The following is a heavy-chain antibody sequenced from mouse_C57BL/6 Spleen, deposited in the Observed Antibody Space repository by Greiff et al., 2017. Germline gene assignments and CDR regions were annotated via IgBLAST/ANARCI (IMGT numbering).Heavy chain of an antibody. Sequence: EVQRVESGGGLVKPRGSLKLSCAASGFTFSDYGMHWVRQAPEKGLEWVAYISSGSSTIYYADTVKGRFTISRDNAKNTLFLQMTSLRSEDTAMYYCARHYGSSYWYFDVWGTGTTVTVSS. CDR2: ISSGSSTI. V-gene: IGHV5-17*01. CDR3: ARHYGSSYWYFDV. CDR1: GFTFSDYG. D-gene: IGHD1-1*01. J-gene: IGHJ1*03.